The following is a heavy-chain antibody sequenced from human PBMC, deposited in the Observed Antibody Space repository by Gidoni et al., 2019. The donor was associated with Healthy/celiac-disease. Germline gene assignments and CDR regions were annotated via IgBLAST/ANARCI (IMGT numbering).Heavy chain of an antibody. CDR1: GFTVSSYS. Sequence: EVQLVESGGGLVKPGGSLRLSCAASGFTVSSYSMNWVRQAPGKGLEWVSSISSSSSYIYYADSVKGRFTISRDNAKNSLYLQMNSLRAEDTAVYYCATANHYYDSSGPDDYWGQGTLVTVSS. D-gene: IGHD3-22*01. CDR2: ISSSSSYI. J-gene: IGHJ4*02. V-gene: IGHV3-21*01. CDR3: ATANHYYDSSGPDDY.